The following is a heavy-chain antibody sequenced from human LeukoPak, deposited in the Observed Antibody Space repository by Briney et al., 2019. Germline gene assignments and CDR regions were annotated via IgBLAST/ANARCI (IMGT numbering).Heavy chain of an antibody. CDR2: ISSSSSYI. D-gene: IGHD1-26*01. J-gene: IGHJ4*02. V-gene: IGHV3-21*01. CDR1: GFTFSSYS. Sequence: GGSLRLSCAASGFTFSSYSMNWVRQAPGKGLEWVSSISSSSSYIYYADSVKGRFTISRDNAKNSLYLQMNSLRAEDTAVYYCARGNGWELTHFDYWGQGTLVTVSS. CDR3: ARGNGWELTHFDY.